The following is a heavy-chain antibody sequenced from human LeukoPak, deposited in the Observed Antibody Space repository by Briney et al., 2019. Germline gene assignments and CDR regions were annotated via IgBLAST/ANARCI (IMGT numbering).Heavy chain of an antibody. CDR2: IYYSGST. Sequence: PSETLSLTCTVSGGSISSYYWSWIRQPPGKGLEWIGDIYYSGSTNYNPSLKSRVTISVDTSKNQFSLKLSSVTAADTAVYYCARLTIFGVVPGWFDPWGQGTLVTVSS. D-gene: IGHD3-3*01. V-gene: IGHV4-59*01. CDR3: ARLTIFGVVPGWFDP. CDR1: GGSISSYY. J-gene: IGHJ5*02.